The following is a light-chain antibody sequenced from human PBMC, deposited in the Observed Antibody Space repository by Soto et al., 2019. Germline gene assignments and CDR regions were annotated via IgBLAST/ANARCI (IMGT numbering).Light chain of an antibody. J-gene: IGKJ4*01. CDR1: QSVSSSF. V-gene: IGKV3-20*01. CDR3: QQYDRSPLT. Sequence: EIVLTQSPGTLSLFPGERATLSCRASQSVSSSFLAWYQQKPGQAPRLLIYGASSRATGIPARFSGSGSGTDFTLTISRLEPEDVAVYYCQQYDRSPLTFGGGTKVEIK. CDR2: GAS.